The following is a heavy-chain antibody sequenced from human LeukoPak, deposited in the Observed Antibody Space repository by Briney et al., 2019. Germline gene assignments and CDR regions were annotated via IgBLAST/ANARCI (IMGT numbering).Heavy chain of an antibody. CDR2: ISSGSSYI. D-gene: IGHD3-16*01. Sequence: GGSLRLSCAASGFTFSASDMNWVRQTPGKGLEWVSSISSGSSYIYYADSVKGRFSISRDNAKKSLYLQMNSLRAEDTAVYYCARDPIYAPPPLAAFDIWGQGTLVTVSS. CDR1: GFTFSASD. J-gene: IGHJ3*02. V-gene: IGHV3-21*01. CDR3: ARDPIYAPPPLAAFDI.